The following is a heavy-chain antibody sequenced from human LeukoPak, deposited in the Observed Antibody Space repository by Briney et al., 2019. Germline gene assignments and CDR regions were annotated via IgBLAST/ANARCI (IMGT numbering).Heavy chain of an antibody. CDR3: ARGSLGDYVNWYDL. CDR2: MYYSGST. CDR1: GGSISSSPYY. Sequence: KPSETLSLTCSVSGGSISSSPYYWSWIRQPPGKGLEWIGYMYYSGSTNFNPSLKTRVTISVDTSKNHFSLKMSSVTAVDTAVYYCARGSLGDYVNWYDLWGQGTLVTVSS. V-gene: IGHV4-61*03. J-gene: IGHJ5*02. D-gene: IGHD4-17*01.